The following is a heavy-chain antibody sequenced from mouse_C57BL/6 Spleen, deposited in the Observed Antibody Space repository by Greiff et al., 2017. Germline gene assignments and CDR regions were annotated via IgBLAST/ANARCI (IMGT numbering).Heavy chain of an antibody. D-gene: IGHD2-4*01. CDR3: AREDYDYDNWYFDV. CDR2: IHPNSGST. Sequence: VQLQQPGAELVKPGASVKLSCKASGYTFTSYWMHWVKQRPGQGLEWIGMIHPNSGSTNYNEKFKSKATLTVDKSSSTAYMQLSSLTSEDSAVYYCAREDYDYDNWYFDVWGTGTTVTVSS. J-gene: IGHJ1*03. V-gene: IGHV1-64*01. CDR1: GYTFTSYW.